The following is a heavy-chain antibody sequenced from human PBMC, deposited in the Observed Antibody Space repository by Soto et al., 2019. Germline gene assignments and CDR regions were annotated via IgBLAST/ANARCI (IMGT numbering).Heavy chain of an antibody. CDR3: ASDTNWNVDY. V-gene: IGHV1-18*01. D-gene: IGHD1-1*01. CDR1: GYTFSNYG. Sequence: QVHLVQSGTEVKKPGASVKVSCKTSGYTFSNYGISWVRQATGQGLEWVGWVNVNDGRTNYAQNLQDRVTVSTDTSTSTAFMELRSLRSDVTAVYYCASDTNWNVDYWGQGTLVTVSS. J-gene: IGHJ4*02. CDR2: VNVNDGRT.